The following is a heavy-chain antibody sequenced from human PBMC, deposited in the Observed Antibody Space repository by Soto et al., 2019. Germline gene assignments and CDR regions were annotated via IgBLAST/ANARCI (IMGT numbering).Heavy chain of an antibody. V-gene: IGHV4-39*01. CDR1: GGSISSSSYY. CDR3: ARHEALRAPAAIYYYYMDV. J-gene: IGHJ6*03. D-gene: IGHD2-2*01. CDR2: IYYSGST. Sequence: SETLSLTCTVSGGSISSSSYYWGWIRQPPGKGLEWIGSIYYSGSTYYNPSLKSRVTISVDTSKNQFSLKLSSVTAADTAVYYCARHEALRAPAAIYYYYMDVWGKGTTVTVSS.